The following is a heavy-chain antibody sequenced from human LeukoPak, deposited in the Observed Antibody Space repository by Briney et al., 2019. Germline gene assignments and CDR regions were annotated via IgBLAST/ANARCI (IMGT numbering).Heavy chain of an antibody. D-gene: IGHD6-19*01. CDR2: IWYDGSNK. CDR1: GFTFSSYG. V-gene: IGHV3-33*06. Sequence: GRSLRLSCAASGFTFSSYGMHGVSQAPGKGLEGGAVIWYDGSNKYYADSVKGRFTISRDNSKNTLYLQMNSLRAEDTAVYYCAKDPGYSSGWDFDYWGQGTLVTVSS. J-gene: IGHJ4*02. CDR3: AKDPGYSSGWDFDY.